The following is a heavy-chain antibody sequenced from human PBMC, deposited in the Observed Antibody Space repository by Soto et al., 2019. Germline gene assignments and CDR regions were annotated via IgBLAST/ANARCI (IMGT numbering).Heavy chain of an antibody. CDR1: GFTFRSYG. J-gene: IGHJ4*02. CDR2: ISYDTSYE. V-gene: IGHV3-30*03. D-gene: IGHD6-19*01. CDR3: ARRDGYSSGWYRGNFDY. Sequence: QVQLVESGGGVVQAGTSLRLSCAASGFTFRSYGMHWVRQAPGKGLEWVAVISYDTSYEYYADSVRGRFTISRDNSRNTLYLQMNSLRPDDTAVYYCARRDGYSSGWYRGNFDYWGQGTLVTVSS.